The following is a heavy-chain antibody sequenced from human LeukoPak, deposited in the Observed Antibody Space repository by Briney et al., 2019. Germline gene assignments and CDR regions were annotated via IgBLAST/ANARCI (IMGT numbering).Heavy chain of an antibody. Sequence: GGSLRLSCAASGFTVSSNYMSWVRQAPGKGLEWVSVIYSGGSTYYADSVKGRFTISRDSSKNTLYLQMNGLRAEDTAAYYCARDNRYSYGYFSHFDYWGQGTLVTVSS. CDR1: GFTVSSNY. CDR3: ARDNRYSYGYFSHFDY. J-gene: IGHJ4*02. D-gene: IGHD5-18*01. V-gene: IGHV3-53*01. CDR2: IYSGGST.